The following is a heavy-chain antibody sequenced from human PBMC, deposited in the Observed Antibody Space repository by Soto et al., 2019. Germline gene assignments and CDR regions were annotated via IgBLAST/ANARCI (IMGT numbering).Heavy chain of an antibody. J-gene: IGHJ4*02. D-gene: IGHD6-13*01. CDR3: ARGTSSSRSDFDY. CDR2: IYYSGST. CDR1: GGSISSGGYY. Sequence: QVQLQESGPGLVKPSQTLSRTCTVSGGSISSGGYYWSWIRQHPGKGLEWIGYIYYSGSTYYNPSLKSRVTISVDTSKNQFSLKLSSVTAADTAVYYCARGTSSSRSDFDYWGQGTLVTVSS. V-gene: IGHV4-31*03.